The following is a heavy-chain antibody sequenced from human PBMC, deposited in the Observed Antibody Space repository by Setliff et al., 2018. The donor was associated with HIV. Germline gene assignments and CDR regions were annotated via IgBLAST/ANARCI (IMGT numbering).Heavy chain of an antibody. Sequence: SETLSLTCAVYGGSFSGYNWNWIRQSPGKGLEWIGKIDHSGGTDYNPSLFSRVTISKETSKNQFSLILSSVTAADTAVYFCVRGRRDFSSSFSPNFDYWGQGTLVTVSS. CDR3: VRGRRDFSSSFSPNFDY. V-gene: IGHV4-34*01. D-gene: IGHD6-6*01. CDR2: IDHSGGT. J-gene: IGHJ4*02. CDR1: GGSFSGYN.